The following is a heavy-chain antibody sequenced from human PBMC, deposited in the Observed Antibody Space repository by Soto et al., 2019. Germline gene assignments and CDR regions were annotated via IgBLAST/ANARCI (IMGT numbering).Heavy chain of an antibody. V-gene: IGHV4-39*01. CDR3: GRLVYDSSGYRPG. J-gene: IGHJ4*02. CDR1: GGSISSSSYY. CDR2: IHYSGYT. Sequence: QLQLQESGPGLVKPSETLSLTCTVSGGSISSSSYYWGWIRQPPGKGRVWIGSIHYSGYTYYNPSLKSRVTISVDTSKNQFSLKLSFVTAADTAVYYCGRLVYDSSGYRPGWGQGTLVTVSS. D-gene: IGHD3-22*01.